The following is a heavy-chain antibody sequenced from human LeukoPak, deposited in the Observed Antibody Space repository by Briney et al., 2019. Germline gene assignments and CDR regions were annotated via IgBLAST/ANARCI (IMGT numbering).Heavy chain of an antibody. V-gene: IGHV4-38-2*02. Sequence: SETLSLTCTVSGYSISSGYYWGWIRQPPGKGLEWIGSIYHSGSTYYNPSLKSRVTISVDTSKNQFSLKLASVTAADTAIYYCAKGAGGFSYYNWFDPWGQGTLVTVSS. CDR2: IYHSGST. D-gene: IGHD5-18*01. J-gene: IGHJ5*02. CDR1: GYSISSGYY. CDR3: AKGAGGFSYYNWFDP.